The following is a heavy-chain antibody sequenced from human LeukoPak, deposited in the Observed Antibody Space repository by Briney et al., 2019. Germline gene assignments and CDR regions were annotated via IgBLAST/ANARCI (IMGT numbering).Heavy chain of an antibody. CDR3: ARGEWELPIY. CDR2: ISSGGNT. CDR1: GFTVSSNY. J-gene: IGHJ4*02. V-gene: IGHV3-53*01. Sequence: GGSLRLSCAASGFTVSSNYMSWVRQAPGKGLQWVSLISSGGNTYYADSVKGRFTISRDNSNNTLYLQVNSLRAEDTAVYYCARGEWELPIYWGQGTLVTVSS. D-gene: IGHD1-7*01.